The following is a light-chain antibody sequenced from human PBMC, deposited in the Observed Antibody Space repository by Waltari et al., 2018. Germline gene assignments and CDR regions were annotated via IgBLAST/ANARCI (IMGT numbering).Light chain of an antibody. CDR3: QNQERLPAT. V-gene: IGKV3-20*01. J-gene: IGKJ1*01. CDR1: QSIGRD. Sequence: EIVLTQSPGTLSLSPGERATLSCRASQSIGRDLAWYQQKPDQAPRLLIYGASSRATGSPDRFSGSGSGTDFSLTSSRLEPEDVAVYYCQNQERLPATVGQGTKVEIK. CDR2: GAS.